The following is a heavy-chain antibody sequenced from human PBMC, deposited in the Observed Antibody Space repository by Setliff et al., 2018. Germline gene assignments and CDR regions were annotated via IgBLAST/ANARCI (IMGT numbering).Heavy chain of an antibody. J-gene: IGHJ4*02. D-gene: IGHD3-10*01. CDR2: VVPEDGHT. Sequence: GASVKVSCKASGYTFTDYYMNWVQQAPGKGLEWMGRVVPEDGHTKYAEKFQGRITISADMSLDIAHMELGSLTSEDTAVYYCTTGLRHGVPYFDLWGQGTLVTVSS. CDR1: GYTFTDYY. V-gene: IGHV1-69-2*01. CDR3: TTGLRHGVPYFDL.